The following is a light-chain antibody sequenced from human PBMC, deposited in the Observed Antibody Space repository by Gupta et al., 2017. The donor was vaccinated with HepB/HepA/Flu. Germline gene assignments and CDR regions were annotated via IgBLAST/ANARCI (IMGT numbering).Light chain of an antibody. J-gene: IGKJ4*02. Sequence: DIQMTQSPSSRSASVGDRVTITCQASKDISNYLNCYQQKPGKTANRLLYDASKLEKAFPSKISGSRSAGAFSFTIISMLPPDYATYYCCQEYDLPPTFGEGTKVEIK. CDR3: CQEYDLPPT. CDR2: DAS. V-gene: IGKV1-33*01. CDR1: KDISNY.